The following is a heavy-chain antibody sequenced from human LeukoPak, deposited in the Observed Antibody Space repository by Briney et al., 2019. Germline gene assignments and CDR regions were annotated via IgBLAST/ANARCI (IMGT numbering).Heavy chain of an antibody. V-gene: IGHV1-69*13. CDR2: IIPIFGTA. CDR1: GGTFSSYA. D-gene: IGHD6-19*01. CDR3: ARDLGIAVAGHFDY. Sequence: GASVKVSCKASGGTFSSYAISWVRQAPGQGLEWMGGIIPIFGTANYAQKFQGRVTITADESTSTAYMELSSLRSEDTAVYYCARDLGIAVAGHFDYWGQGTLVTVSS. J-gene: IGHJ4*02.